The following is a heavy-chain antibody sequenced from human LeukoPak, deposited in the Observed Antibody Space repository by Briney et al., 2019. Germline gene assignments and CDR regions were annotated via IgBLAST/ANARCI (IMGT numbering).Heavy chain of an antibody. CDR2: INTDGSST. J-gene: IGHJ4*02. CDR1: GFTFSSYW. CDR3: AKGLMGATPYYFDY. V-gene: IGHV3-74*01. D-gene: IGHD1-26*01. Sequence: GGSLRLSCAASGFTFSSYWMHWVRQAPGKGLVWVSRINTDGSSTTYADSVKGRFTISRDNAKNTLYLQMNSLRADDTAVYYCAKGLMGATPYYFDYWGQGTLVTVSS.